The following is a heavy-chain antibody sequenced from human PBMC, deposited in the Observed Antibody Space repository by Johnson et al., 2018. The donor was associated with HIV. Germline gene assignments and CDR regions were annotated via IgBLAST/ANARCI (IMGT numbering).Heavy chain of an antibody. D-gene: IGHD3-3*01. CDR2: IKQAGSEI. CDR1: GFTFSTYW. J-gene: IGHJ3*02. V-gene: IGHV3-7*05. CDR3: ARDLGVGAIDGFDI. Sequence: VQVLESGGGLVKPGGSLRLSCAASGFTFSTYWMSWVRQVPGKGLEWVANIKQAGSEIYYVDSVQGRFTISRDNAKNSLFLQMNSLRADDTAVFYCARDLGVGAIDGFDIWGQGTMVTVSS.